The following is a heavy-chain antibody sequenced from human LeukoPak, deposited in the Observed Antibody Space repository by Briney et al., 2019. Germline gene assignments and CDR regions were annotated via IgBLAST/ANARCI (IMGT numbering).Heavy chain of an antibody. D-gene: IGHD2-2*01. CDR2: IYHSGST. J-gene: IGHJ4*02. CDR3: ARQWQSTGFDY. V-gene: IGHV4-38-2*01. Sequence: SETLSLTCAVSGYSISSGYYWGWIRQPPGKGLEWIGSIYHSGSTHYNSSLKRRITISVDTSKNPFSLKLSSVTAADTAVYYCARQWQSTGFDYWGQGTLVTVSS. CDR1: GYSISSGYY.